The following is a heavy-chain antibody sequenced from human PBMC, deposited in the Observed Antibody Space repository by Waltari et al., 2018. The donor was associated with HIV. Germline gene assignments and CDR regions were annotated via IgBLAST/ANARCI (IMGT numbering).Heavy chain of an antibody. CDR2: IYYSGST. CDR1: GGSVSSGSYY. CDR3: ARDRIAVAGKGFYYYGMDV. D-gene: IGHD6-19*01. J-gene: IGHJ6*02. V-gene: IGHV4-61*01. Sequence: QVQLQESGPGLVKPSETLSLTCTVSGGSVSSGSYYWSWIRQPPGKGLEWIGYIYYSGSTNYNPSLKSRVTISVDTSKNQFSLKLSSVTAADTAVYYCARDRIAVAGKGFYYYGMDVWGQGTTVTVSS.